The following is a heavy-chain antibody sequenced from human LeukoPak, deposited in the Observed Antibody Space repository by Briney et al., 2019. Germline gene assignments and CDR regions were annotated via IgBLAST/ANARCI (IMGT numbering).Heavy chain of an antibody. Sequence: PGGSLRLSCAASGFTFSSYGMHWVRQAPGKGLEWVAVISYDGSNKYYADSVKGRFTISRDNSKNTLYLQMNSLRAEDTAVYYCAKMGPGGYGYWYFDLWGRGTLVTVSS. J-gene: IGHJ2*01. D-gene: IGHD5-12*01. CDR2: ISYDGSNK. V-gene: IGHV3-30*18. CDR3: AKMGPGGYGYWYFDL. CDR1: GFTFSSYG.